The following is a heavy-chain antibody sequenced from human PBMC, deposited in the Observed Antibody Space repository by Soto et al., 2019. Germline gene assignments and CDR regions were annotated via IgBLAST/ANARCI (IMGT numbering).Heavy chain of an antibody. Sequence: QVQLVQPGAEEKKPGASVKVSCKASGYTFTSYAMNWVQMAPGQRIEWMGWINAGNGNTKYSQKLQGRVTITRDTSASTAYMELSRLRSEDTAVYYCERSIVVVTALDYWGQGTLVTVSS. V-gene: IGHV1-3*05. J-gene: IGHJ4*02. CDR1: GYTFTSYA. CDR3: ERSIVVVTALDY. CDR2: INAGNGNT. D-gene: IGHD2-21*02.